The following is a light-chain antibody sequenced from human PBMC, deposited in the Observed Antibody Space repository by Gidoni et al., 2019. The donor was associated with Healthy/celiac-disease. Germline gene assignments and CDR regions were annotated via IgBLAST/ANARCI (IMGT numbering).Light chain of an antibody. Sequence: DIQTTQSPSSLSASVGDRVTITCRASQSISSYVNWYQQKPGKAPKLLIYAASSLQRGVPSRFSGSGSRADFTLTISSLQPEDFATYYCQQSYSTPRTFGQGTKVEIK. J-gene: IGKJ1*01. CDR1: QSISSY. V-gene: IGKV1-39*01. CDR2: AAS. CDR3: QQSYSTPRT.